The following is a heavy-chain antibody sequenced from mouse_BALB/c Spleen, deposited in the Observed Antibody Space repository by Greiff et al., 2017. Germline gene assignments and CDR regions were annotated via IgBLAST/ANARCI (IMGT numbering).Heavy chain of an antibody. Sequence: EVKVVESGGGLVQPGGSLKLSCAASGFTFSSYGMSWVRQTPDKRLELVATINSNGGSTYYPDSVKGRFTISRDNAKNTLYLQMSSLKSEDTAMYYCARDLNDGYSVDYWGQGTTLTVSS. CDR2: INSNGGST. J-gene: IGHJ2*01. CDR1: GFTFSSYG. V-gene: IGHV5-6-3*01. CDR3: ARDLNDGYSVDY. D-gene: IGHD2-3*01.